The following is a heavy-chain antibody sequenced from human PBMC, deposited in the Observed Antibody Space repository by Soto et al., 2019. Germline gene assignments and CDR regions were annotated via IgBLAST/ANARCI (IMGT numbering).Heavy chain of an antibody. Sequence: GESLKISCKGSGYTFTNYWIGWVRQMPGKGPEWMGIIYPGDSDTKYNPSFQGQVAISADKSITTTYLQWSSLKASDTAIYYCAASIFYYGMDVWGQGTTVTVSS. J-gene: IGHJ6*02. V-gene: IGHV5-51*01. CDR2: IYPGDSDT. CDR1: GYTFTNYW. CDR3: AASIFYYGMDV.